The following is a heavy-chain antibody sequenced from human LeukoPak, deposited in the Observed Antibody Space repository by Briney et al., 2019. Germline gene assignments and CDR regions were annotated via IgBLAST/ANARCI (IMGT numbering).Heavy chain of an antibody. CDR2: ISSSSSYI. D-gene: IGHD6-13*01. CDR3: AKKRTRTGYSSSWYDPYYGMDV. V-gene: IGHV3-21*04. Sequence: GGSLRLSCAASGFTFSSYSMNWVRQAPGKGLEWVSSISSSSSYIYYADSVKGRFTISRDNSKNTLYLQMNSLRAEDTAVYYCAKKRTRTGYSSSWYDPYYGMDVWGQGTTVTVSS. J-gene: IGHJ6*02. CDR1: GFTFSSYS.